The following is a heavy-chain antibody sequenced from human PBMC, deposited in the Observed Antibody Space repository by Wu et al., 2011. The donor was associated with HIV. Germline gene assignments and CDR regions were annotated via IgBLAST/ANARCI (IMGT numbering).Heavy chain of an antibody. J-gene: IGHJ6*03. CDR3: ARAGRKIYYYYYMDV. V-gene: IGHV1-69*06. CDR2: IIPIFGTA. CDR1: LHVTSYG. Sequence: EVKKAWGLSEGLLQGFWLHVTSYGISWVRQAPGQGLEWMGRIIPIFGTANYAQKFQGRVTITADRSTNTFYMELSSLRSEDTAVYYCARAGRKIYYYYYMDVWGKGTTVTVSS.